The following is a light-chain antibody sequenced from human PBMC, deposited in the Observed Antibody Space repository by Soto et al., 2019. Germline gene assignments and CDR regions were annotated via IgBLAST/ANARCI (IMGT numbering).Light chain of an antibody. V-gene: IGLV1-40*01. CDR1: SSNLGAGYD. J-gene: IGLJ2*01. CDR3: SSYTSSSTVV. Sequence: QSVLTQPPSVSGAPGQRVTISCTGNSSNLGAGYDVHWYQQLPGAAPKLVIFGNRNRPSGVSNRFSGSKSGNTASLTISGLQAEDEADYYCSSYTSSSTVVFGGGTKVTVL. CDR2: GNR.